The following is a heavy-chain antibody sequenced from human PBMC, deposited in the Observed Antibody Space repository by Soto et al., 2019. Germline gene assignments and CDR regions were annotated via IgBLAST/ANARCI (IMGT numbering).Heavy chain of an antibody. Sequence: SVKVSCKASGGTFSSYAISWVRQAPGQGLEWMGGIIPIFGTANYAQKFQGRVTITADESTSTAYMELSSLRSEDTAVYYCARDRVTRPQQLAHFDYWGQGTLVTVSS. D-gene: IGHD6-13*01. CDR2: IIPIFGTA. CDR1: GGTFSSYA. J-gene: IGHJ4*02. V-gene: IGHV1-69*13. CDR3: ARDRVTRPQQLAHFDY.